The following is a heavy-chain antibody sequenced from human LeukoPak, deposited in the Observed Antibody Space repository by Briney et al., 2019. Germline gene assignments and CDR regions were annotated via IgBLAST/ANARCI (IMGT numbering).Heavy chain of an antibody. V-gene: IGHV3-30*02. J-gene: IGHJ4*02. Sequence: GGALRVSCVASGFTFISYGMHSVRPALGKGLEWVAFIWFEVTNKYYADSAKGRFTISRDNSKNMLYLQMTSLRSEDTAVYYCAKDTRESWGQGTLVTVS. CDR2: IWFEVTNK. CDR3: AKDTRES. D-gene: IGHD1-26*01. CDR1: GFTFISYG.